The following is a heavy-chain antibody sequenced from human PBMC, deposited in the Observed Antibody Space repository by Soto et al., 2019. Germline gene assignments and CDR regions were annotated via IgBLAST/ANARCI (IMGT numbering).Heavy chain of an antibody. CDR3: ARGPRSRPWFDP. CDR2: ISDYNGNT. Sequence: QVQLVQSGAEVKKPGASVTVSCNASGYTFTTYGITWVRQAPGQGLEWMDWISDYNGNTNYAQRFQGRVTVTIDTSTATAYMELRSLRSDDTAVYYCARGPRSRPWFDPWGQGTLVTVSS. CDR1: GYTFTTYG. J-gene: IGHJ5*02. V-gene: IGHV1-18*01.